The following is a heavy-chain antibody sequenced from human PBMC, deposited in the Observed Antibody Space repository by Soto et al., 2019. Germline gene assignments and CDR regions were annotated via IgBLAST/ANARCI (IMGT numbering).Heavy chain of an antibody. V-gene: IGHV3-9*01. Sequence: EVQLVESGGGLVQPGRSLRLSCAASGFTFDGYAMHWVRQVPGKGLEWVSGINWNSGSIGYGDSVKGRFAISRDNAKNSLHLQMNSLSAEDTAFYYCVKDESLNWDSGHFRHWGQGTLVTVSS. D-gene: IGHD1-1*01. CDR1: GFTFDGYA. CDR2: INWNSGSI. J-gene: IGHJ1*01. CDR3: VKDESLNWDSGHFRH.